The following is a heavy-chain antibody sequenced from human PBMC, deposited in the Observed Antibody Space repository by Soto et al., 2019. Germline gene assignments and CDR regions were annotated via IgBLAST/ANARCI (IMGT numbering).Heavy chain of an antibody. CDR2: INPSGGST. D-gene: IGHD2-15*01. CDR1: GYTFTSYY. CDR3: ATNQPPRQYCSGGTCSTDFAH. Sequence: ASVKVSCKASGYTFTSYYMHWVRQAPGQGLEWMGIINPSGGSTSYAQNFQGRVTMTRDTSTSTVYMELSGLRSEDTAVYYCATNQPPRQYCSGGTCSTDFAHWGRGPLVTVSS. V-gene: IGHV1-46*01. J-gene: IGHJ4*02.